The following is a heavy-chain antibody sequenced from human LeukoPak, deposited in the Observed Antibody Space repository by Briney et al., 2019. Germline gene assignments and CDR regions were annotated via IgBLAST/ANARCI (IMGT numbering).Heavy chain of an antibody. CDR2: ISYDGSSK. CDR1: GFTFNSYA. Sequence: GRSLRLSCAASGFTFNSYAMHWVRQAPGKGLEWVAVISYDGSSKYYADSVKGRFTISRDNSKNTLYLQMNSLRTEDTAVYYCARDSGSSGWYWDHWGQGTLVTVSS. CDR3: ARDSGSSGWYWDH. V-gene: IGHV3-30*04. J-gene: IGHJ4*02. D-gene: IGHD6-19*01.